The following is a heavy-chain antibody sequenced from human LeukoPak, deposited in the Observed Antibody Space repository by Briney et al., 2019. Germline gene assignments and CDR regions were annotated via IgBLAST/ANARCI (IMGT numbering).Heavy chain of an antibody. CDR3: ARDGYYYDSSGYSDY. Sequence: SETLSLTCTVSGGSISSYYWSWIRQPPGKGLEWIGYIYYSGSTNYNPSLKSRVTISVDTSKNQFSLKLSSVTAADTAVYYCARDGYYYDSSGYSDYWGQGTLVTVSS. J-gene: IGHJ4*02. D-gene: IGHD3-22*01. CDR1: GGSISSYY. V-gene: IGHV4-59*12. CDR2: IYYSGST.